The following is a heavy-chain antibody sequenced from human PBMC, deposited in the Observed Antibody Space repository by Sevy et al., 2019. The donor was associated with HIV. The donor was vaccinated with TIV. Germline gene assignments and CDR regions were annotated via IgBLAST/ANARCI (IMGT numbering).Heavy chain of an antibody. V-gene: IGHV3-30*02. CDR2: IRLDGNDK. CDR1: GFSFSNYG. CDR3: ARDPGYSGYDWGALTYYFDY. J-gene: IGHJ4*02. D-gene: IGHD5-12*01. Sequence: GGSLRLSCEAFGFSFSNYGMHWVRQAPGKGPEWVSSIRLDGNDKQHADSVKGRFTISRDNSKNTLNLQMNSLRAEDTAVYYCARDPGYSGYDWGALTYYFDYWGQGTLVTVSS.